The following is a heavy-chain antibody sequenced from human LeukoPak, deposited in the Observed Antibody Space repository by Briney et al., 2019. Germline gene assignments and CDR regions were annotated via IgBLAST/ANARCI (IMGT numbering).Heavy chain of an antibody. CDR2: ISGRAVIT. CDR3: AKSRLSGINDAFDI. J-gene: IGHJ3*02. V-gene: IGHV3-23*01. D-gene: IGHD3-3*01. CDR1: GVTFMNFV. Sequence: GGSLRLSCSASGVTFMNFVMTGVRQAPGRGREWVAAISGRAVITFYADSVKGRFTISRDNSKNTLYLQMNSLRAEDTALYYCAKSRLSGINDAFDIWGQGKMVTVSS.